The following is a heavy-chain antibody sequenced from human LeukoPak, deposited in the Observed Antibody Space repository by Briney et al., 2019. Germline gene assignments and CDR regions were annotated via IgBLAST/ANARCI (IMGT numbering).Heavy chain of an antibody. CDR1: GFTFSDCD. J-gene: IGHJ4*02. V-gene: IGHV3-21*01. Sequence: GGSLRLSCTASGFTFSDCDMNWFRQAPGKGLEWVSSISYRTSHIYYADSVKGRFTISRDNAKNPLYLQMDSLRAEDTAVYFCGRAFPPLRTAAAGDYWGQGTLVTVSS. D-gene: IGHD6-13*01. CDR2: ISYRTSHI. CDR3: GRAFPPLRTAAAGDY.